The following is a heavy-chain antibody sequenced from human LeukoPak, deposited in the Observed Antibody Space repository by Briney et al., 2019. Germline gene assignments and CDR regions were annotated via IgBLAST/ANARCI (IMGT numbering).Heavy chain of an antibody. J-gene: IGHJ4*02. CDR1: GGSFSGYY. CDR3: ARLTRPPNSFWSGYYGGFDY. D-gene: IGHD3-3*01. Sequence: SETLSLTCAVYGGSFSGYYWSWIRQPPGKGLEWIGEINHSGSTNYNPSLKSRVTISVDTSKNQFSLKLSSVTAADTAVYYCARLTRPPNSFWSGYYGGFDYWGQGTLVTVSS. V-gene: IGHV4-34*01. CDR2: INHSGST.